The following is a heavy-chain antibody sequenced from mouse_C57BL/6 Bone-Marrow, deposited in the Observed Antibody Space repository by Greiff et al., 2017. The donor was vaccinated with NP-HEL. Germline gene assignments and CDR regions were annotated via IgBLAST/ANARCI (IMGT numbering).Heavy chain of an antibody. V-gene: IGHV2-2*01. D-gene: IGHD1-1*01. J-gene: IGHJ1*03. Sequence: QVQLQQSGPGLVQPSQSLSITCTVSGFSLTSYGVHWVRQSPGKGLEWLGVIWSGGSTDYNAAFISRLSISKDNSKSQVFFKMNSLQADDTAIYYCARNYGSSYPSYWYFDVWGTGTTVTVSS. CDR3: ARNYGSSYPSYWYFDV. CDR2: IWSGGST. CDR1: GFSLTSYG.